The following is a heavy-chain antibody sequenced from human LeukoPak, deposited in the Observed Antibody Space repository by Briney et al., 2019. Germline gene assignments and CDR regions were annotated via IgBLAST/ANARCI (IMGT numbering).Heavy chain of an antibody. CDR2: VYYGRSP. D-gene: IGHD6-25*01. CDR1: GGSIRSSYYY. J-gene: IGHJ4*02. Sequence: PSETLSLTCTVSGGSIRSSYYYWAWIRQPPGKGLEWIGSVYYGRSPYFNPSLESRATISVDTSKNHFSLKMSSVTAADTAVYYCARSSGTGTFSYWGQGTLVTVSS. CDR3: ARSSGTGTFSY. V-gene: IGHV4-39*02.